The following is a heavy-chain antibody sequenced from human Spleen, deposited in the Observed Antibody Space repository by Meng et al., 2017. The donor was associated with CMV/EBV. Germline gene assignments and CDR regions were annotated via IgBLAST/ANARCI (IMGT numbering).Heavy chain of an antibody. CDR1: GGSVSSGTFY. Sequence: SETLSLTCTVSGGSVSSGTFYWNWIRQPPGKGLEWIGYIYHSGSTIYNPSLESRVTISVDTSKSQFSLKLRSVAAADAAMYYCARDYDFRSGHYYYAMDVWGQGTTVTV. CDR3: ARDYDFRSGHYYYAMDV. D-gene: IGHD3-3*01. V-gene: IGHV4-61*01. CDR2: IYHSGST. J-gene: IGHJ6*02.